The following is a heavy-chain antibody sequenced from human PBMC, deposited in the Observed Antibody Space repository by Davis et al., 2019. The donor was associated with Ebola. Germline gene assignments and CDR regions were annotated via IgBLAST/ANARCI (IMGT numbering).Heavy chain of an antibody. V-gene: IGHV1-8*01. CDR3: ARRHCSGGSCYPYYYYYYGMDV. J-gene: IGHJ6*02. Sequence: AASVKVSCKASGYTFTSYDINWVRQATGQGLEWMGWMNPNSGNIGYAQKFQGRVTMTRNTSISTAYMELSSLRSEDTAVYYCARRHCSGGSCYPYYYYYYGMDVWGQGTTVTVSS. D-gene: IGHD2-15*01. CDR1: GYTFTSYD. CDR2: MNPNSGNI.